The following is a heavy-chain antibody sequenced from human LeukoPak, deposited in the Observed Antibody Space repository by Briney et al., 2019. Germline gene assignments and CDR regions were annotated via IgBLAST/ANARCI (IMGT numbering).Heavy chain of an antibody. CDR3: GRDGLYDYGGIGDYYYYYMDV. CDR2: IYTSGST. Sequence: SETLSLTCTVSGGSVSSYYWSWIRQPAGKGLEWIGRIYTSGSTNYNPSLKSRVTISVDTSKNQFSLKLSSVTAADTAVYYCGRDGLYDYGGIGDYYYYYMDVWGKGTTVTVSS. CDR1: GGSVSSYY. D-gene: IGHD4-23*01. V-gene: IGHV4-4*07. J-gene: IGHJ6*03.